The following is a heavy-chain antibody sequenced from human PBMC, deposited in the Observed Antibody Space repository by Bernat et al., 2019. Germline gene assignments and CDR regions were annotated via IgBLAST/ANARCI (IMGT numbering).Heavy chain of an antibody. J-gene: IGHJ5*02. D-gene: IGHD3-10*01. CDR2: IYYSGST. CDR3: ARISDYYGSGTAQDNWFDP. CDR1: GGSISSGGYY. V-gene: IGHV4-31*03. Sequence: QVQLQESGPGLVKPSQTLSLTCTVSGGSISSGGYYWSWIRQHPGKDLEWIGYIYYSGSTYYNPSLKSRVTISVDTSKNQFSLKLSSVTAADTAVYYCARISDYYGSGTAQDNWFDPWGQGTLVTVSS.